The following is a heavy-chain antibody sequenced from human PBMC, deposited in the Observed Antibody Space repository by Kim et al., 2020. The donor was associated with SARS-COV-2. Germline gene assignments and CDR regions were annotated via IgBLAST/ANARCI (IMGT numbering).Heavy chain of an antibody. J-gene: IGHJ3*02. V-gene: IGHV3-48*03. CDR3: AKDYGSGYYSIDI. Sequence: GGSLRLSCVASGFTFSSYQVNWVRQAPGKGLEWISCISSSGRTIYYADSVKGRFTISRNNAKNSLNLQMDSLRVEDTAIYYCAKDYGSGYYSIDIWGQGTMVTVSS. D-gene: IGHD3-10*01. CDR2: ISSSGRTI. CDR1: GFTFSSYQ.